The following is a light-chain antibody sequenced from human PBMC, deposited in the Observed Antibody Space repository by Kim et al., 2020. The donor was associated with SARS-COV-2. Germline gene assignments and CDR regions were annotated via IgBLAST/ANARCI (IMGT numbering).Light chain of an antibody. CDR2: GDT. J-gene: IGLJ3*02. V-gene: IGLV1-40*01. Sequence: QSVLTQPPSVSGAPVQRVPISCTGDSSTIGPDYYVHWYQQLPGLAPKLLIYGDTHRPSGVPDRFSGSESGTSASLAISALLPEDEADYYCQSYDTRLSGSVFGGGTQLTVL. CDR1: SSTIGPDYY. CDR3: QSYDTRLSGSV.